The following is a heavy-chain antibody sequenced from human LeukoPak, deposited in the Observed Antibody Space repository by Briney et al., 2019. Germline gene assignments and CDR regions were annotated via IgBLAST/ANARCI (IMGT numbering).Heavy chain of an antibody. Sequence: GGSLRLSCAASGFTFSSYAMSWVRQAPGKGLEWVSAISGSGGSTYYADSVKGRFTISRDNSKNTLYLQMNSLRAEDTAVYYCAKGGSYGTGGGMDVWGQGTTVTVSS. V-gene: IGHV3-23*01. CDR2: ISGSGGST. CDR1: GFTFSSYA. D-gene: IGHD3-10*01. CDR3: AKGGSYGTGGGMDV. J-gene: IGHJ6*02.